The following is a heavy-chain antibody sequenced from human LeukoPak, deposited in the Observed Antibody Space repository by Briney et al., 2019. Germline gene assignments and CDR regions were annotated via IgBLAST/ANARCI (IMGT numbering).Heavy chain of an antibody. CDR1: GYTFTGYY. J-gene: IGHJ5*02. CDR2: MNPNSGNT. Sequence: ASVKVSCKASGYTFTGYYMHWVRQATGQGLEWMGWMNPNSGNTVYAQKFQGRVTMTRDTSISTAYMELSSLRSEDTAMYYCARKNYCSGGSCYSRGWFDPWGQGTLVTVSP. V-gene: IGHV1-8*02. CDR3: ARKNYCSGGSCYSRGWFDP. D-gene: IGHD2-15*01.